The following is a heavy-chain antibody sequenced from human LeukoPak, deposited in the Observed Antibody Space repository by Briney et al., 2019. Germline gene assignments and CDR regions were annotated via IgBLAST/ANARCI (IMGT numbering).Heavy chain of an antibody. Sequence: MSEGSLRLSCAASGFTFSSYSMNWVRQAPGKGLEWVSSISSSSSYIYYADSVKGRFTISRDNAKNSLYLQMNSLRAEDTAVYYCARDLGFRLDYWGQGTLVTVSS. V-gene: IGHV3-21*01. D-gene: IGHD3-16*01. CDR3: ARDLGFRLDY. J-gene: IGHJ4*02. CDR1: GFTFSSYS. CDR2: ISSSSSYI.